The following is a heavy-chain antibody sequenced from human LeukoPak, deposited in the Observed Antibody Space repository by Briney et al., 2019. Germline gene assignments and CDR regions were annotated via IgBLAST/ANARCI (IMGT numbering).Heavy chain of an antibody. J-gene: IGHJ5*02. CDR3: AKVHRGSGYLNWFDP. V-gene: IGHV3-30*02. D-gene: IGHD3-22*01. CDR2: IRYDGSNK. CDR1: GFTFSSYG. Sequence: GGSLRLSCAASGFTFSSYGTHWVRQAPGKGLEWVAFIRYDGSNKYYADSVKGRFTISRDNSKNTLYLQMNSLRAEDTAVYYCAKVHRGSGYLNWFDPWGQGTLVTVSS.